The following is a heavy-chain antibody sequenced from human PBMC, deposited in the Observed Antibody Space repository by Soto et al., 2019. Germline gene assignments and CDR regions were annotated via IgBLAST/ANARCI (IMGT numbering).Heavy chain of an antibody. J-gene: IGHJ5*02. Sequence: QVQLVQSGAEVKKPGSSVKVSCKASGGTFSSYAISWVRQAPGQGLEWMGGIIPIFGTANYAQKFQGRVTITADESTSTVHMELNSLRSEGTAVYYCARPTRFFYDSSGQSAWFDPWGQGTLVTVSS. D-gene: IGHD3-22*01. CDR1: GGTFSSYA. CDR3: ARPTRFFYDSSGQSAWFDP. V-gene: IGHV1-69*12. CDR2: IIPIFGTA.